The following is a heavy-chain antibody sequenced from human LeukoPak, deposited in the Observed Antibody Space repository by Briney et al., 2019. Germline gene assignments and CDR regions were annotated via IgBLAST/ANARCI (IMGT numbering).Heavy chain of an antibody. V-gene: IGHV1-2*06. J-gene: IGHJ4*02. CDR2: INPNSGGT. CDR3: ASSRTYSYDSSGYLFDY. Sequence: GASVKVSCKASGYTFTGYYMHWVRQAPGQGLEWMGRINPNSGGTNYAQKFQGRVTMTRDTSISTAYMELSRLRSDDTAVYYCASSRTYSYDSSGYLFDYWGQGTLVTVSS. CDR1: GYTFTGYY. D-gene: IGHD3-22*01.